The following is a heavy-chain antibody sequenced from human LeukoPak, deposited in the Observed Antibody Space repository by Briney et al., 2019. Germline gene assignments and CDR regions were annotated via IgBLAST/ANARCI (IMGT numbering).Heavy chain of an antibody. CDR2: ISGSGGST. CDR1: GFIFSSYA. CDR3: AKDLVTMVRGVTSFDY. V-gene: IGHV3-23*01. D-gene: IGHD3-10*01. J-gene: IGHJ4*02. Sequence: PGGSLRLSCAAPGFIFSSYAMSWVRQAPGKGLEWVSAISGSGGSTYYADSVKGRFTISRDNSKNTLYLQMNSLRAEDTAVYYCAKDLVTMVRGVTSFDYWGQGTLVTVSS.